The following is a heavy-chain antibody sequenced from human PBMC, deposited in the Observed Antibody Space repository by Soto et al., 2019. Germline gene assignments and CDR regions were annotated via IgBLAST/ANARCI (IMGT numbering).Heavy chain of an antibody. CDR3: TRDGGRSGYALDFDY. J-gene: IGHJ4*02. CDR1: GGSISSYY. V-gene: IGHV4-59*01. Sequence: SETLSLTCTISGGSISSYYWSWIRQSPGKGLEWIGNIHYSGSTNYNPSLKSRVTISVDTSKNQFSLKLNSVTAADTAVYYCTRDGGRSGYALDFDYWGRGTLVTVSS. CDR2: IHYSGST. D-gene: IGHD5-12*01.